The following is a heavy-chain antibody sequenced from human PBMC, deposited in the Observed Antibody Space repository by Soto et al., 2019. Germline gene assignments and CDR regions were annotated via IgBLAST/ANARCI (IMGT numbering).Heavy chain of an antibody. CDR2: ISYDGSNK. Sequence: RLSCAASGFTFSSYGMHWVRQAPGKGLEWVAVISYDGSNKYYADSVKGRFTISRDNSRNTLYLQMNSLRAEDTAVYYCAKDRGTTGTTYYYHGMDVWGQGTTVTVSS. CDR3: AKDRGTTGTTYYYHGMDV. CDR1: GFTFSSYG. V-gene: IGHV3-30*18. J-gene: IGHJ6*02. D-gene: IGHD1-1*01.